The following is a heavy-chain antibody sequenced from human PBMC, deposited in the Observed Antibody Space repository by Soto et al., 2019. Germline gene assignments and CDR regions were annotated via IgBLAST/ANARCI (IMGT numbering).Heavy chain of an antibody. CDR3: ARDLAAAAY. CDR2: INPLPTSGST. J-gene: IGHJ4*02. Sequence: QVQLVQSGAEVKKPGASVKVSCKVSGYIFTNYYIHWVRQAPGQGLEWMAIINPLPTSGSTNYAQKFQGRVTVTRDTSTSTVYLELSILRSDDTAVYYCARDLAAAAYWGQGTLVTVSS. CDR1: GYIFTNYY. D-gene: IGHD6-13*01. V-gene: IGHV1-46*01.